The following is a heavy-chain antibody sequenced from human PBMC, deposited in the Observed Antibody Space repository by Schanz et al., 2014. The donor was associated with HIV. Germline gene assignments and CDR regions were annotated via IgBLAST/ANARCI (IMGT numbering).Heavy chain of an antibody. Sequence: VQLVESGGGVVQPGRSLRLSCAASGFTFSSYAMSWVRQAPGKGLEWIGLIKSKTDGGTTDYAAPVKGRFIISRDDSKDTLYLQMNSLKTEDTAMYYCATALLSWGQGTLVTVSS. CDR2: IKSKTDGGTT. CDR3: ATALLS. J-gene: IGHJ1*01. V-gene: IGHV3-15*01. CDR1: GFTFSSYA.